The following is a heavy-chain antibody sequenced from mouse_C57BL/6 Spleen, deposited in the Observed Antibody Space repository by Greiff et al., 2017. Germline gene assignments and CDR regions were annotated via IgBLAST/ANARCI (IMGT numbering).Heavy chain of an antibody. Sequence: QVQLQQPGAELVRPGTSVKLSCKASGYTFTSYWMHWVKQRPGQGLEWIGVIDPSDSYTNYNQKFKGKATLTVDTSSSTAYMQLSSLTSEDSAVXYCANWERFAYWGQGTLVTVSA. CDR1: GYTFTSYW. J-gene: IGHJ3*01. D-gene: IGHD4-1*01. CDR2: IDPSDSYT. CDR3: ANWERFAY. V-gene: IGHV1-59*01.